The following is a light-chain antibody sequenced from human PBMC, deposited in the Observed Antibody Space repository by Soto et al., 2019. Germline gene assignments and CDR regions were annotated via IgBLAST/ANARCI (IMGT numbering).Light chain of an antibody. V-gene: IGKV3-20*01. J-gene: IGKJ1*01. Sequence: EIVLSQSPGTLSLSPGERATLSCRATQSVRSGYFAWYQHKPGQAPRLLIYGASMRATGIPDRFTGVGSGTDLSLIISRLEPEDFAVYFCQQYDSFPRTFGQGTRVEMK. CDR3: QQYDSFPRT. CDR1: QSVRSGY. CDR2: GAS.